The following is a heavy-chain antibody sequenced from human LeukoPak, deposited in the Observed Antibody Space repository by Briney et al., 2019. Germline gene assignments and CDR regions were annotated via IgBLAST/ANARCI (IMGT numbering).Heavy chain of an antibody. V-gene: IGHV3-7*01. J-gene: IGHJ4*02. CDR1: GFTFSSYW. D-gene: IGHD4-17*01. Sequence: GGSLRLSCAASGFTFSSYWMSWVRQAPGKGLEWVANIKQDGSEKYYVDSVKGRFTISRDNAKNSLYLQMNSLRAEDTAVYYCARKLEEDGDYYFDYWGQGTLVTVSS. CDR3: ARKLEEDGDYYFDY. CDR2: IKQDGSEK.